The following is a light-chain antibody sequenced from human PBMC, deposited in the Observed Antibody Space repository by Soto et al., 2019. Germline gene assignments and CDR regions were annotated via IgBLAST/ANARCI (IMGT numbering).Light chain of an antibody. Sequence: EIVMTQSPATLSVSPGERATLSCRASQSVNSNLAWYRQKPGQAPGLLISDASTRATGVPARFSGSGSGTEFTLTISSLQSEDSGIYYCQQYNFWLPLTFGGGTKVEIK. CDR2: DAS. CDR1: QSVNSN. CDR3: QQYNFWLPLT. J-gene: IGKJ4*01. V-gene: IGKV3-15*01.